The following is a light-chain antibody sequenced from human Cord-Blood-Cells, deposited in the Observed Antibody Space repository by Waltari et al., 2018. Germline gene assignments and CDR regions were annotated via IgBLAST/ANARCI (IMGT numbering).Light chain of an antibody. J-gene: IGKJ5*01. CDR2: DAS. V-gene: IGKV1-33*01. CDR3: QQYDNLPIT. Sequence: DIQMTQSPSSLSASVGDRVTITCQASQDISNYLNWYQQKPGKAPKLLIYDASNLETGVRSRFSGSGSGTEWTGTISSLRPEDSATYYCQQYDNLPITFGQGTRLGIK. CDR1: QDISNY.